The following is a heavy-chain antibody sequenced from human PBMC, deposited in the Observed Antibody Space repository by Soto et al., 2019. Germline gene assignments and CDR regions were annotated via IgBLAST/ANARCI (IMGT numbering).Heavy chain of an antibody. CDR3: AKATTNGGWFNPFDS. D-gene: IGHD6-19*01. CDR1: GVSFVNYA. Sequence: GGSLRLSCAASGVSFVNYAMNWVRQAPGKGLEWVSGLSGSGTSTYYADSVKGRFTISRDNSRDTLFLQMNSLTADDTAVYYCAKATTNGGWFNPFDSWGQGALVTVSS. CDR2: LSGSGTST. V-gene: IGHV3-23*01. J-gene: IGHJ4*02.